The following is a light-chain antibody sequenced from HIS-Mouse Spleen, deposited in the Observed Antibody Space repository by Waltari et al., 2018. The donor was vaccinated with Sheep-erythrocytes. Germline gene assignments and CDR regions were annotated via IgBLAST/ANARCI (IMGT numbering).Light chain of an antibody. V-gene: IGLV2-8*01. CDR3: AAWDDSLNGVV. CDR2: EVS. Sequence: QSALTQPPSASGSPGQSVTISCTGTSSDVGGYNYVSWYQQHPGKAPKLMIYEVSKRPSGVSDRFSGSKSGTSASLAISGLQSEDEADYYCAAWDDSLNGVVFGGGTKLTVL. J-gene: IGLJ2*01. CDR1: SSDVGGYNY.